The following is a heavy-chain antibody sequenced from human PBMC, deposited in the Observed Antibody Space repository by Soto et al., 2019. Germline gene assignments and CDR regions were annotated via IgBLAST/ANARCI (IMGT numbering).Heavy chain of an antibody. V-gene: IGHV1-18*01. D-gene: IGHD3-9*01. CDR2: ISAYNGNT. J-gene: IGHJ5*02. CDR3: ASHYDILTGYSAPWFDP. Sequence: ASVKVSCKASGYTFTSYGISWVRQAPGQGLEWMGWISAYNGNTNYAQKLQGRVTMTTDTSTSTAYMELRSLRSDDTAVYYCASHYDILTGYSAPWFDPWGQGTLVTVSS. CDR1: GYTFTSYG.